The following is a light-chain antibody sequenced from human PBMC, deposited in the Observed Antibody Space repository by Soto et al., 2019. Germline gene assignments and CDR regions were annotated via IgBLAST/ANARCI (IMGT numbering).Light chain of an antibody. Sequence: QFVLTQPPSASGTPGQRVTISCSGSSSNIGSNTVNWYQQLPGTAPKLLIYSDNQRPSGVPDRLSGSKSGTSASLAISGLQSEDEADYYCAAWDDSLNGYVFGTGTKLTVL. CDR2: SDN. CDR1: SSNIGSNT. CDR3: AAWDDSLNGYV. J-gene: IGLJ1*01. V-gene: IGLV1-44*01.